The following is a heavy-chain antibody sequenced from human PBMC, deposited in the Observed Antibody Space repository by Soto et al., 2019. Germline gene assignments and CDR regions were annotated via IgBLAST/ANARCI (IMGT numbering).Heavy chain of an antibody. CDR2: IIPIFGTA. J-gene: IGHJ6*02. CDR3: ARGSAGGYYYYYYGMDV. CDR1: GGTFSSYA. Sequence: QVQLVQSGAEVKKPGSSVKVSCKASGGTFSSYAISWVRQAPGQGLEWMGGIIPIFGTANYAQKFQGRVTITADASTSTAYMELSSLRSEDTAVYYCARGSAGGYYYYYYGMDVWGQGTTVTVSS. V-gene: IGHV1-69*12.